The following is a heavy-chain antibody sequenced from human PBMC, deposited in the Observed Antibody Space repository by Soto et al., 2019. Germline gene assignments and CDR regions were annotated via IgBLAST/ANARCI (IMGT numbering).Heavy chain of an antibody. CDR3: AREASYYYYYGMDV. CDR1: GFTFSSYW. J-gene: IGHJ6*02. CDR2: IKQDGSEK. V-gene: IGHV3-7*05. Sequence: GGSLRLSCAASGFTFSSYWMSWVRQAPGKGLEWVANIKQDGSEKYYVDSVKGRFTISRDNAKNSLYLQMNSLRAEDTAVYYCAREASYYYYYGMDVWGQGTTVTVSS.